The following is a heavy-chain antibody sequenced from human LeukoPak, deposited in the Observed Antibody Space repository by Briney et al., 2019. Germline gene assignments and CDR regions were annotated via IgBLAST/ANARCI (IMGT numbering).Heavy chain of an antibody. CDR1: GYTFTGYY. Sequence: ASVKVSCKASGYTFTGYYMHWVRQAPGQGLEWMGWINPNSGGTNYAQKFQGRVTMTRDTSISTAYMELSRLRSDNTAVYYCARDHIVGATGDVDYDYWGQGTLVTVSS. CDR3: ARDHIVGATGDVDYDY. CDR2: INPNSGGT. D-gene: IGHD1-26*01. V-gene: IGHV1-2*02. J-gene: IGHJ4*02.